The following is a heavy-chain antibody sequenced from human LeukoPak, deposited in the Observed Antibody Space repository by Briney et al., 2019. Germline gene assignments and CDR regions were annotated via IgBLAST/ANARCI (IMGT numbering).Heavy chain of an antibody. CDR3: ASTVVTPYWYFDL. Sequence: SETLSLTCTVSGGSISSGDYYWSWIRQPPGKGLEWIAYIYYSGRSYYNPSLKSRLTISVDTSKNQFSLKLSSVTAADTAVHHCASTVVTPYWYFDLWGPGTLVTVSS. CDR2: IYYSGRS. V-gene: IGHV4-30-4*01. CDR1: GGSISSGDYY. J-gene: IGHJ2*01. D-gene: IGHD4-23*01.